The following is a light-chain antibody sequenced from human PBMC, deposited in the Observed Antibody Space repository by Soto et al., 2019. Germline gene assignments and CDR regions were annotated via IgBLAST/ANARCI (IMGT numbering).Light chain of an antibody. CDR2: AAS. CDR1: QSISSY. Sequence: DIQMTQSPSSLSASVGDRVTITCRASQSISSYLNWYQQKPGKAPKLLIYAASSLQSGVPSWFSGSGSGTDFTLTISSRQPEDFATYYCQQSYSTPITFGQGTRLEIK. V-gene: IGKV1-39*01. CDR3: QQSYSTPIT. J-gene: IGKJ5*01.